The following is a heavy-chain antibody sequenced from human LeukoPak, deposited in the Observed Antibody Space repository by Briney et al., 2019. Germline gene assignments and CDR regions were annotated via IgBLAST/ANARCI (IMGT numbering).Heavy chain of an antibody. Sequence: GGSLRLSCAASGFTFSSYWMSWVRQAPGKGLEWVSSIISSVNYIYYTDSVKGRFTISRDNAKNSLYLQMNNLRAEDTAVYYCATSADAPGNYWGQGTLVTVSS. CDR1: GFTFSSYW. CDR2: IISSVNYI. CDR3: ATSADAPGNY. J-gene: IGHJ4*02. V-gene: IGHV3-21*01. D-gene: IGHD2-2*01.